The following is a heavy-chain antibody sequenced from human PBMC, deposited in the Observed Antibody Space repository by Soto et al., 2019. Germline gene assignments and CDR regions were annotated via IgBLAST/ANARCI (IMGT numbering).Heavy chain of an antibody. CDR1: GNTFTNYY. CDR2: INPSGGHT. D-gene: IGHD2-21*02. J-gene: IGHJ4*02. Sequence: QVQLMQSGAEVKKPGASVKVSCKASGNTFTNYYIHWVRQAPGQGLEWMGTINPSGGHTTYSQNFLGRVTMTRDTSTSTLYMELNSLTSDDTAVYYCAGGGHVVVVTAAFDYWGQGTLVTVSS. CDR3: AGGGHVVVVTAAFDY. V-gene: IGHV1-46*01.